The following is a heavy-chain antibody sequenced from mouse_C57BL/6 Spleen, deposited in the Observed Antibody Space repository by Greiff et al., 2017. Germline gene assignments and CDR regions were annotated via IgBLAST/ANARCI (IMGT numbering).Heavy chain of an antibody. J-gene: IGHJ2*01. V-gene: IGHV1-63*01. CDR3: ARGGYGNPFDY. Sequence: QVQLQQSGAELVRPGTSVKLSCKASGYTFTNYWIGWAKQRPGHGLEWIGDIYPGGGYTNYNKKFKGQATLTADKSSSTAYMQFSSLTSEDSAIYYCARGGYGNPFDYWGQGTTLTVSS. CDR1: GYTFTNYW. CDR2: IYPGGGYT. D-gene: IGHD2-1*01.